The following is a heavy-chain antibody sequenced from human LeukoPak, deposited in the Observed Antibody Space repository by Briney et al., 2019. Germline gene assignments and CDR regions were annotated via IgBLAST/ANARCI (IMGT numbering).Heavy chain of an antibody. CDR2: ISGNGVTT. CDR1: GVTFSISA. CDR3: VADGRDGNNIYFYY. J-gene: IGHJ4*02. D-gene: IGHD5-24*01. V-gene: IGHV3-64D*06. Sequence: GGSLRLSCSASGVTFSISAMHWVRQAPGKRLQYVSVISGNGVTTSYADSVKGRFTVSRDNSKNTVYLQMSTLRVEDTAVYYCVADGRDGNNIYFYYWGQGTLVTVSS.